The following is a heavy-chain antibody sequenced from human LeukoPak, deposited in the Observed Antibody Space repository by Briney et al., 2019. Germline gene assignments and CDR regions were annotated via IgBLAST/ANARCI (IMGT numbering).Heavy chain of an antibody. CDR1: GFTFSSYA. J-gene: IGHJ6*03. CDR3: AAYLAVRPEKYYYYMDI. V-gene: IGHV3-23*01. Sequence: GGSLRLSCAASGFTFSSYAMSWVRQAPGKGLEWVSAISGSGGSTYYADSVKGRFTISRDDSENTLYLQMNSLRADDTAVYYCAAYLAVRPEKYYYYMDIWGKGTTVTVSS. CDR2: ISGSGGST. D-gene: IGHD6-6*01.